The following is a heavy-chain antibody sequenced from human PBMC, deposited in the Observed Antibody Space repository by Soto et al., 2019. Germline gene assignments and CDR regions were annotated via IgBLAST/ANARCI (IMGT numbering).Heavy chain of an antibody. CDR1: GYSFTSYW. V-gene: IGHV5-51*01. Sequence: PGESLKISCKGSGYSFTSYWIGWVRQMPGKGLEWMGSIYPGDSDTRYSPSFQGQVTISADKSISPAYLQWSSLKASDTAMYYCSRPPSRDGYNIGYRGPGTLGTVSS. CDR2: IYPGDSDT. CDR3: SRPPSRDGYNIGY. D-gene: IGHD5-12*01. J-gene: IGHJ4*02.